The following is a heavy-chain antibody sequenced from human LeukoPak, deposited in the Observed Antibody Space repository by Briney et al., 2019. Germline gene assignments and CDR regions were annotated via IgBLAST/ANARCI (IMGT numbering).Heavy chain of an antibody. J-gene: IGHJ4*02. CDR1: GGSISSSSYY. Sequence: SETLSLTCTVSGGSISSSSYYWGWIRQPPGKGLEWIGSMYYSGSTYYNPSLKGRVTISVDTSKNHFSLKLSSVTAADTAVYYCASSYSSSWYVQDINYWGQGTLVTVSS. D-gene: IGHD6-13*01. CDR3: ASSYSSSWYVQDINY. V-gene: IGHV4-39*07. CDR2: MYYSGST.